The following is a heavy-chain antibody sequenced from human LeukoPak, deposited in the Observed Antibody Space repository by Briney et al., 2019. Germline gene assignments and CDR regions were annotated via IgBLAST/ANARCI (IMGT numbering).Heavy chain of an antibody. V-gene: IGHV1-46*02. CDR3: ARDLGDTIIAH. J-gene: IGHJ4*02. CDR2: VNPNGGYT. CDR1: GGTFNSYA. D-gene: IGHD5-24*01. Sequence: ASVKVSCKASGGTFNSYAINWVRQAPGQGLEWMGLVNPNGGYTSYEKNFQGRLIMTTDTSTSSLYMELSSLRSEDTAVYYCARDLGDTIIAHWGQGTLVTVSS.